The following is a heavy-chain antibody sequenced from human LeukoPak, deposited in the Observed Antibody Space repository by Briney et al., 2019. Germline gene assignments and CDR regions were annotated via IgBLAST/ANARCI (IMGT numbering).Heavy chain of an antibody. V-gene: IGHV4-30-4*01. D-gene: IGHD2-21*02. J-gene: IGHJ4*02. CDR1: GGSISSGDYY. CDR3: ARSFGDLVIYFGY. CDR2: IYYSGST. Sequence: SETLSLTCTVSGGSISSGDYYWSWIRQPPGKGLEWIGYIYYSGSTYYNPSLKSRVTISVDTSKNQFSLKLSSVTAADTAVYYCARSFGDLVIYFGYWGQGTLVTVSS.